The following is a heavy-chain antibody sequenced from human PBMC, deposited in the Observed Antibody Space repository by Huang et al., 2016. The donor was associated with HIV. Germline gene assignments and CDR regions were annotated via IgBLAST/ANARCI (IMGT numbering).Heavy chain of an antibody. CDR3: ARGSLEYSVSSSLDY. CDR2: IMPVFDSP. J-gene: IGHJ4*02. CDR1: GGPFRSYS. Sequence: QVQLLQSGAEMKKPGSSVKVSCKASGGPFRSYSIAWVRQAPGQGLGWMASIMPVFDSPKYAQKLQGRVRVTADESTSTVYMELRDLRPDDTAVYSCARGSLEYSVSSSLDYWGQGTHVTVSS. V-gene: IGHV1-69*13. D-gene: IGHD4-4*01.